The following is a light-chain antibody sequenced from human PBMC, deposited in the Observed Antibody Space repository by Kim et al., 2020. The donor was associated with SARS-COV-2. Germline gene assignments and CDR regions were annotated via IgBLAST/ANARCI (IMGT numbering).Light chain of an antibody. CDR3: AAWDESLRGVDWV. Sequence: CSTRSCCSGANKVDWYEKRPEKAPRHLSYARTQRTTGVHDRFSGWKTGTSAWGDIGGIRSEDEGEYYGAAWDESLRGVDWVFGGGTQLTVL. CDR1: SCCSGANK. CDR2: ART. V-gene: IGLV1-47*01. J-gene: IGLJ3*02.